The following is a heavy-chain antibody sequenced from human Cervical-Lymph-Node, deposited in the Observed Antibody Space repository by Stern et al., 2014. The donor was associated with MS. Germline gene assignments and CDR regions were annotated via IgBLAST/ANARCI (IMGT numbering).Heavy chain of an antibody. CDR3: ASGPRIDYVLDY. CDR2: IDPNSGGT. J-gene: IGHJ4*02. V-gene: IGHV1-2*02. CDR1: GYTFTGYY. D-gene: IGHD4-17*01. Sequence: QMQLVQYGAEVKKPGASVKVSCKASGYTFTGYYLHWVRQAPGQGLEWMGWIDPNSGGTNYAQKFQGRVTMTRDTSISTGYMELSRLRSDDTAMYYCASGPRIDYVLDYWGQGPLVTVPS.